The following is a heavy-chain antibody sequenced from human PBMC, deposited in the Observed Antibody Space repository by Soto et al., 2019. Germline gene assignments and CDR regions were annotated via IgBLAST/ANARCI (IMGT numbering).Heavy chain of an antibody. CDR2: IYYSGST. CDR3: ARTIPGGSSGWQIDY. CDR1: GGSVSSGSYY. V-gene: IGHV4-61*01. Sequence: AETLSLTCTVSGGSVSSGSYYWSWIRQPPGKGLEWIGYIYYSGSTNYNPSLKSRVTISVDTSKNQFSLKLSSVTAADTAVYYCARTIPGGSSGWQIDYWGQGTLVTVSS. J-gene: IGHJ4*02. D-gene: IGHD6-19*01.